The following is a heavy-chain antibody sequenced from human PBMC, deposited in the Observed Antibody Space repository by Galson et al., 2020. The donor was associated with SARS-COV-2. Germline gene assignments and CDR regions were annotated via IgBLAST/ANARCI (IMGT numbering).Heavy chain of an antibody. D-gene: IGHD3-22*01. CDR3: AAEITYDYDSSGFLSFDY. CDR2: ISSSSSTI. J-gene: IGHJ4*02. V-gene: IGHV3-48*01. Sequence: GGSLTLSCAASGFTFSSYSMNWVRQAPGKGLEWVSYISSSSSTIYYADSVKGRFTISRDNAKNSLYLQMNSLRAEDTAVYYCAAEITYDYDSSGFLSFDYWGQGTLVTVAS. CDR1: GFTFSSYS.